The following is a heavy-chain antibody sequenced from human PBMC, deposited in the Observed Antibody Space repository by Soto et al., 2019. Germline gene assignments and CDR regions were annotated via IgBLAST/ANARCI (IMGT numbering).Heavy chain of an antibody. CDR1: GFTFSSYA. J-gene: IGHJ4*02. D-gene: IGHD5-12*01. Sequence: EVQLLESGGGLVQPGGSLRLSCAASGFTFSSYAMNWVRQAPGKGLEWVSGISASGSSIYYADSVKGRFTISRDNSKNTLYLQVNTHRAEDTAFYYCAKEGDIVPTMHYYFDYWGQGTLVTVSS. CDR3: AKEGDIVPTMHYYFDY. V-gene: IGHV3-23*01. CDR2: ISASGSSI.